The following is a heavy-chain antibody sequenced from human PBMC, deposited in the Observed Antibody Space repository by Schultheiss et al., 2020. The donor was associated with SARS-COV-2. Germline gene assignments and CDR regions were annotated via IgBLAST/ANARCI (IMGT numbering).Heavy chain of an antibody. CDR3: ARGSPPGYSSGAHLVDFDY. V-gene: IGHV3-33*01. Sequence: GGSLRLSCAASGFTFSSYGMHWVRQAPGKGLEWVAVIWYDGSNKYYADSVKGRFTISRDNSKNTLYLQMNSLRAEDTAVYYCARGSPPGYSSGAHLVDFDYWGQGTLVTVSS. CDR1: GFTFSSYG. J-gene: IGHJ4*02. D-gene: IGHD6-19*01. CDR2: IWYDGSNK.